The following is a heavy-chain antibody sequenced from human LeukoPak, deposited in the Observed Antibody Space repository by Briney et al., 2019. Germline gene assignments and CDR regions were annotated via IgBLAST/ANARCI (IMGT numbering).Heavy chain of an antibody. J-gene: IGHJ4*02. Sequence: PGGSLRLSCAASGFTFSSYSMNWVRQAPGKGLEWVSSISSSSSYIYYADSVKGRFTISRDNAKNSLYLQMNSLRAEDTAVYYCARDSVMITFGGVITYYFDYWGQGTLVTVSS. D-gene: IGHD3-16*01. CDR3: ARDSVMITFGGVITYYFDY. V-gene: IGHV3-21*01. CDR1: GFTFSSYS. CDR2: ISSSSSYI.